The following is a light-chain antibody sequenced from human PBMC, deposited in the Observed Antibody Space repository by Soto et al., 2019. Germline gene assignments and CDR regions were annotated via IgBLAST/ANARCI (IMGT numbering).Light chain of an antibody. CDR1: SIDVGHPYNY. CDR3: MSYIASTTTHWV. CDR2: GVS. V-gene: IGLV2-14*03. J-gene: IGLJ3*02. Sequence: QSLLTQPASVSGSPGQSITISCTGTSIDVGHPYNYVSWYQQYPGKAPKLLILGVSNRPSGISGRFSGSKSGNTASLTISGLQPEDEADYYCMSYIASTTTHWVLGGGTKVTVL.